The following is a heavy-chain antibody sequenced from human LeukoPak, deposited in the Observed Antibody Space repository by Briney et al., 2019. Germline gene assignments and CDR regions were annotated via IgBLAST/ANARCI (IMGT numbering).Heavy chain of an antibody. Sequence: ASVKVSCKASGYTFTCYYMHWVRQATGQGLEWMGWMNPNSGNTGYAQKFQGRVTMTRNTSISTAYMELSSLRSEDTAVYYCARGNKKSMVRGHYYYYMDVWGKGTTVTISS. CDR1: GYTFTCYY. CDR3: ARGNKKSMVRGHYYYYMDV. D-gene: IGHD3-10*01. J-gene: IGHJ6*03. V-gene: IGHV1-8*02. CDR2: MNPNSGNT.